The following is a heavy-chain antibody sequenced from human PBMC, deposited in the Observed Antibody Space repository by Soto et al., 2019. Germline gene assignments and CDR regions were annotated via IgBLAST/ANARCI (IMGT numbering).Heavy chain of an antibody. Sequence: QVQLVQSGAEVKKPGSSVKVSCKASGGTFSSYAISWVRQAPGQGLEWMGGIIPIFGTANYAQKFQGIVTITADESTSTAYMELSSLRSEETAVYYCARFRFWSGYSSNWFDPWGQGTLVTVSS. J-gene: IGHJ5*02. CDR2: IIPIFGTA. CDR3: ARFRFWSGYSSNWFDP. CDR1: GGTFSSYA. V-gene: IGHV1-69*01. D-gene: IGHD3-3*01.